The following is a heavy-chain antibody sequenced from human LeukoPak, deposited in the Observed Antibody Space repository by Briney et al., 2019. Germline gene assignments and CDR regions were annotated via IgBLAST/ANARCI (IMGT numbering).Heavy chain of an antibody. V-gene: IGHV3-21*01. D-gene: IGHD5-24*01. J-gene: IGHJ3*02. CDR3: ARAGDGYNDAVDS. CDR2: ISSSSSYI. CDR1: GFTFSRYT. Sequence: PGGSLRLSCAASGFTFSRYTLTWVRQAPGKGLEWVSSISSSSSYIYYADSVKGRFTISRDNAKNSLYLQINRLRAEDTAVYYCARAGDGYNDAVDSWGQGTIVTVSS.